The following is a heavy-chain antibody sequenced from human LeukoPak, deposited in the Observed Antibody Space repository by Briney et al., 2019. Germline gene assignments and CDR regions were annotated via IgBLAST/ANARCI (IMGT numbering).Heavy chain of an antibody. J-gene: IGHJ6*03. Sequence: SETLSLTCDVSGDSITNSIWWSWPRQPPGKGPEEIGEIYHSGSNNYKPSLKSRVTISMAKSKNQFSLKLTSVTAADTAVYYCARVIPYCSSTSCYADYYYYYYMDVWGKXTTVTVSS. CDR2: IYHSGSN. V-gene: IGHV4-4*02. D-gene: IGHD2-2*01. CDR3: ARVIPYCSSTSCYADYYYYYYMDV. CDR1: GDSITNSIW.